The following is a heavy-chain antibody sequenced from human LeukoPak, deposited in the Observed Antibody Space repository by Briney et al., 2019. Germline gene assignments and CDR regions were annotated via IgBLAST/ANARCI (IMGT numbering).Heavy chain of an antibody. CDR1: GFTFSSYA. D-gene: IGHD2-2*01. Sequence: RSGGSLRLSCAASGFTFSSYAMSWVRQAPGKGLEWVSAISGSGGSTYYADSVKGRFTISRDNAKNSLYLQINSLRAEDTAVYYCARDGGYCSSNSCPRAFDCWGQGTLVTVSS. CDR2: ISGSGGST. V-gene: IGHV3-23*01. CDR3: ARDGGYCSSNSCPRAFDC. J-gene: IGHJ4*02.